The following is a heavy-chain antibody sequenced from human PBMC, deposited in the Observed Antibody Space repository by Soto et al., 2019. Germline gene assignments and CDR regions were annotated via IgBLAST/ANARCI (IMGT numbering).Heavy chain of an antibody. D-gene: IGHD3-22*01. CDR3: TSGHDYDSSGGYYFEY. CDR2: IKQDGSET. J-gene: IGHJ4*02. CDR1: GFTFKNYW. Sequence: VGSLRLSWAASGFTFKNYWMNWVRQAPGKGLEWLANIKQDGSETNYADSVRGRFTISRDSSKNTLYLQMTRLRAEDTALYFCTSGHDYDSSGGYYFEYWGQGTLVTVSS. V-gene: IGHV3-7*03.